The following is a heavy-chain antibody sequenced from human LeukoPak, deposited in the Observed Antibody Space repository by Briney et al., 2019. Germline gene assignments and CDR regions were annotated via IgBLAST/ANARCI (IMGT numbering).Heavy chain of an antibody. Sequence: PSETLSLTCTVSGGSISSYYWSWIRQPPGKGLEWIGYIYYSGSTYYNPSLKSRVTISVDTSKNQFSLKLSSVTAADTAVYYCARGRKYSSFDYWGQGTLVTVSS. J-gene: IGHJ4*02. CDR3: ARGRKYSSFDY. CDR1: GGSISSYY. V-gene: IGHV4-59*01. CDR2: IYYSGST. D-gene: IGHD6-6*01.